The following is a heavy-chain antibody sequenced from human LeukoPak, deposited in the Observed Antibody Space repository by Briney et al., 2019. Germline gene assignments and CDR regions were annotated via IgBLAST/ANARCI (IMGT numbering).Heavy chain of an antibody. CDR1: GGSLSSYY. V-gene: IGHV4-59*08. Sequence: PSETLSLTCTVSGGSLSSYYWSWIRQPPGKGLEWIGYIYYTGSTNYNPSLKSRVTISVDTSKNQLSLKLRSVTAADTAVYYCARQDSGTYLNPLDIWGQGTVVTVSS. D-gene: IGHD1-26*01. CDR2: IYYTGST. CDR3: ARQDSGTYLNPLDI. J-gene: IGHJ3*02.